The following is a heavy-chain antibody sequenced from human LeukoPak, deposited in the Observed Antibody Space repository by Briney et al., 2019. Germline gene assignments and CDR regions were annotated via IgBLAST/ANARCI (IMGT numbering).Heavy chain of an antibody. J-gene: IGHJ4*02. CDR3: ARDVGYFNI. CDR2: IYPTGGT. CDR1: GGPMSGYY. D-gene: IGHD6-13*01. Sequence: SETLSLTCTVSGGPMSGYYWSWIRQPAGKGLEWIGRIYPTGGTNYNPSLESRVTMSVDTSKNQFSLKLSSVTAADTAVYYCARDVGYFNIWGQGTLVSVSS. V-gene: IGHV4-4*07.